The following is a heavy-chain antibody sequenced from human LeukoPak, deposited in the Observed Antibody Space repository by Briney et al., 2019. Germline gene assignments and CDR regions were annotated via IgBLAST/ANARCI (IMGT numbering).Heavy chain of an antibody. D-gene: IGHD5-18*01. CDR2: INHSGST. CDR1: GGSFSGYY. V-gene: IGHV4-34*01. J-gene: IGHJ4*02. CDR3: ASGPNFHSAINDY. Sequence: SETLSLTCAVYGGSFSGYYWSWIRQPPGKGLEWIGEINHSGSTNYNPSLKSRVTISVDTSKNQFSLKLSSVTAADTAVYFCASGPNFHSAINDYWGQGTLVTVSS.